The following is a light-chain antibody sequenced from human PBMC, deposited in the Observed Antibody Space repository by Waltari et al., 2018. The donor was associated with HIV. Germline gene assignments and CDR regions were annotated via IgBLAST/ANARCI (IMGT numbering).Light chain of an antibody. J-gene: IGLJ2*01. Sequence: SYVLTQTPSVSLAPGKTARITRGGNYVGSKNVHWYQQKPGQAPVLVIYYDSDRPSGIPERFSGSNSGNTATLTISRVEAGDEADYYCQIWDSSLDHVLFGGGTKLTVL. CDR1: YVGSKN. CDR3: QIWDSSLDHVL. V-gene: IGLV3-21*04. CDR2: YDS.